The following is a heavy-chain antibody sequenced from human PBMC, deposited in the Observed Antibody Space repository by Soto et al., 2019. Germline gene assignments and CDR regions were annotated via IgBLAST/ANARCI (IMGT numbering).Heavy chain of an antibody. J-gene: IGHJ6*02. Sequence: QVQLVQSGAEVRKPGASVKVSCKASGYTFSTSGMSWLRQAPGQGLEWMGWISTYNGDTNDAPKFQDRVPMPSDTSTSTVYMELRSLRSDDTAVYYCARAGAAPYYYYGMDVWGQGTRVTVSS. CDR1: GYTFSTSG. V-gene: IGHV1-18*01. CDR2: ISTYNGDT. CDR3: ARAGAAPYYYYGMDV. D-gene: IGHD2-15*01.